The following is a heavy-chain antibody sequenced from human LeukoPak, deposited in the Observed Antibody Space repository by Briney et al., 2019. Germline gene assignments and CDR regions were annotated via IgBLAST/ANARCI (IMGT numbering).Heavy chain of an antibody. CDR2: IYTSGDT. D-gene: IGHD2-2*01. CDR1: GASISRGSYY. Sequence: SQTLSLTCSVSGASISRGSYYWSWIRQPAGKGLEWIGRIYTSGDTNYNPSLESRVTISVDTSQNQLSLRLTSVNVADTAIYYCARESCNGASCFRAEGFYYFYMDVWGKGTTVTVSS. CDR3: ARESCNGASCFRAEGFYYFYMDV. V-gene: IGHV4-61*02. J-gene: IGHJ6*03.